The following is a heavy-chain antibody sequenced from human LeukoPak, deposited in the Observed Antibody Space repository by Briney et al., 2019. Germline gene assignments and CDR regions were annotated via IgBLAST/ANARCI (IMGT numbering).Heavy chain of an antibody. D-gene: IGHD3-16*02. V-gene: IGHV3-23*01. Sequence: GGSLRLSCAASGFTFSSYDMIWVRQAPGKGLEWVSTITGSGGSIYYADSVKGRFTISRDNSKNTLYLQMNSLRDEDTAVYYCARHQGYRIDYWGQGTLVTVSS. CDR2: ITGSGGSI. CDR3: ARHQGYRIDY. J-gene: IGHJ4*02. CDR1: GFTFSSYD.